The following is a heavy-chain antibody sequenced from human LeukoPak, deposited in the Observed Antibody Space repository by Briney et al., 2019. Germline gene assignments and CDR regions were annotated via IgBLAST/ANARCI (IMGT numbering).Heavy chain of an antibody. Sequence: PSETLSLTCAVYGGSFSGYYWSWIRQPPGKGLEGIGEINHSGSTNYNPSLKSRVTLSVDTSNNQFSLKLSSVTAPDTAVYYCARRRVVVVAATVPSLKRYWYFDLWGRGTLVTVSS. J-gene: IGHJ2*01. D-gene: IGHD2-15*01. CDR3: ARRRVVVVAATVPSLKRYWYFDL. V-gene: IGHV4-34*01. CDR1: GGSFSGYY. CDR2: INHSGST.